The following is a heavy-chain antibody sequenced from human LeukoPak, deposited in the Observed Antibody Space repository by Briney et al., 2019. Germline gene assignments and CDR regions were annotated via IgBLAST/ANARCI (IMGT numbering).Heavy chain of an antibody. CDR2: IYYTGST. Sequence: MSSETLSLTCTVSGASITDYYWSWIRQPPAKGLGWIGYIYYTGSTNYNPSLKSRVSISVDTSKNRFSLKLSSVTAADTAVYYCARVRQEGGSTSCFDYWGQGTLVTVSS. V-gene: IGHV4-59*01. CDR3: ARVRQEGGSTSCFDY. J-gene: IGHJ4*02. D-gene: IGHD2-2*01. CDR1: GASITDYY.